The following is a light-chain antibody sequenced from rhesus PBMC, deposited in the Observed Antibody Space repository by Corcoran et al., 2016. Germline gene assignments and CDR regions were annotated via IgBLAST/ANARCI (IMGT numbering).Light chain of an antibody. CDR2: DVS. Sequence: QAALTQPPSVSGSPGQSVTISCTGTSSDIGDYNYVSWYQQHPGKAPKLMIYDVSQRPSGVSDRFSGSKSGNTASLTISGLQAEDDADYYCCSYAGSNTYIFGTGTRLTVL. J-gene: IGLJ1*01. V-gene: IGLV2-23*01. CDR3: CSYAGSNTYI. CDR1: SSDIGDYNY.